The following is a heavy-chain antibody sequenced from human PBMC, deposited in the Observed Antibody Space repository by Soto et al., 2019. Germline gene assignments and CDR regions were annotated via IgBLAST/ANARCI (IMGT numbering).Heavy chain of an antibody. CDR3: ATVRGSSGWYADAFDI. D-gene: IGHD6-19*01. V-gene: IGHV3-11*01. CDR1: GFTFSDYY. J-gene: IGHJ3*02. CDR2: ISSRSSTI. Sequence: GGSLRLSCAASGFTFSDYYMSWIRQAPGKGLEWVSYISSRSSTIFYADSVKGRFTISRDNAKKSLYLQMNSLRADDTAVYYCATVRGSSGWYADAFDIWGQGTKVTVSS.